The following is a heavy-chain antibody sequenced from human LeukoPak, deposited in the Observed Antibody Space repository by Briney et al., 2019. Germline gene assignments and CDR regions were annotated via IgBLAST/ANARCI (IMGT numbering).Heavy chain of an antibody. J-gene: IGHJ4*02. D-gene: IGHD2-2*02. Sequence: PSETLSLTCTVSGGSISSYYWSWIRQPPGKGLEWIGYIYYSGSTNYNPSLKSRVTISVDTSKNQFSLKLSSVTAADTAVYYCARDLGCSSTSCYRGYFDYWGQGTLVTVSS. V-gene: IGHV4-59*01. CDR1: GGSISSYY. CDR3: ARDLGCSSTSCYRGYFDY. CDR2: IYYSGST.